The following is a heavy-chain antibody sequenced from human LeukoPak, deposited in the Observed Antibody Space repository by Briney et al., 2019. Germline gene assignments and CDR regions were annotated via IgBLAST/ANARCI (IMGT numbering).Heavy chain of an antibody. Sequence: GGSLRLSCAASGFTFSDYWMSWVRQAPGKGLERVGTISPDGSDKYYVDSVKGRFTISRDNAKTSLYLQINSLRADDTALYFCARGIAVVVGASDHFDYWGQGTLITVSS. V-gene: IGHV3-7*01. D-gene: IGHD2-15*01. CDR1: GFTFSDYW. J-gene: IGHJ4*02. CDR2: ISPDGSDK. CDR3: ARGIAVVVGASDHFDY.